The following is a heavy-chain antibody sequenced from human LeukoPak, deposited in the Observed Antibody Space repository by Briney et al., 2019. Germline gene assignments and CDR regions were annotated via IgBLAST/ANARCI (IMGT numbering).Heavy chain of an antibody. CDR1: GGSISSYY. D-gene: IGHD3-3*01. CDR3: ARGSGTYDFWSGYPRYFDY. CDR2: IFDIGTT. V-gene: IGHV4-59*01. Sequence: SETLSLTCTVSGGSISSYYWSWLRQSPGKGLESIGYIFDIGTTDYNPSLKSRVTISVDTSKNYFSLKLSSVTAADTAVYYCARGSGTYDFWSGYPRYFDYWGQGTLVTVSS. J-gene: IGHJ4*02.